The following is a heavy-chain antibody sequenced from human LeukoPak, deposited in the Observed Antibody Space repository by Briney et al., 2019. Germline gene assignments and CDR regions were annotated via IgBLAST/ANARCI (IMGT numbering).Heavy chain of an antibody. J-gene: IGHJ5*02. Sequence: PSETLSRTCAVYGGSISAYYWNWIRQRPGQGLEWIGYIYSSESTKSNHSLGSRISMTVDPSKTQFSLNLRRGTAADTAVYYCARRVKTEAAISGDNWFDPWGEGALVTVSS. CDR1: GGSISAYY. CDR3: ARRVKTEAAISGDNWFDP. V-gene: IGHV4-4*09. CDR2: IYSSEST. D-gene: IGHD3-10*01.